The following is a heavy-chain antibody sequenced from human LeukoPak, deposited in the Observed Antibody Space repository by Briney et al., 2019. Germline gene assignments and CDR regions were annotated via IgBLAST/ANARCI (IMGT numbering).Heavy chain of an antibody. CDR3: ARSVDYFDNTGPHMMFDY. D-gene: IGHD3-22*01. Sequence: PSETLSLTCNVSGDSITSHYWNWIRQPPGKGLEWIGYIYYTGIIKYNPSLTSRVSMSVDTSKNQFFLKMKSVTAADTAVYHCARSVDYFDNTGPHMMFDYWGQGSLVTASS. CDR1: GDSITSHY. V-gene: IGHV4-59*11. J-gene: IGHJ4*02. CDR2: IYYTGII.